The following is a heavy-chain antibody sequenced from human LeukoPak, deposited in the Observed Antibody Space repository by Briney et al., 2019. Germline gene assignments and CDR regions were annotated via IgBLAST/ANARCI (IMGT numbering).Heavy chain of an antibody. CDR3: ARGPAAIHP. CDR2: VLHTGGT. CDR1: GYSLTNHY. D-gene: IGHD2-2*01. J-gene: IGHJ5*02. Sequence: SETLSLTCAVYGYSLTNHYWIWIRQPPGKGLEWVGEVLHTGGTNYNPSLKSRVTISVDTSKNQFFLRLTTVTAADTAVYYCARGPAAIHPWGPGTLVTVSS. V-gene: IGHV4-34*12.